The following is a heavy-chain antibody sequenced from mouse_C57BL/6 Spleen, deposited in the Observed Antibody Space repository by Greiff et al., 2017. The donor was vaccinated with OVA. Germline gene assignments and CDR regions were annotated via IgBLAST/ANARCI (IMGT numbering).Heavy chain of an antibody. J-gene: IGHJ3*01. D-gene: IGHD1-1*01. CDR3: ARSRYYGSSAWFAY. CDR2: INPNNGGT. V-gene: IGHV1-18*01. CDR1: GYTFTDYN. Sequence: VQLQQSGPELVKPGASVKIPCKASGYTFTDYNMDWVKQSHGKSLEWIGDINPNNGGTIYNQKFKGKATLTVDKSSSTAYMELRSLTSEDTAVYYCARSRYYGSSAWFAYWGQGTLVTVSA.